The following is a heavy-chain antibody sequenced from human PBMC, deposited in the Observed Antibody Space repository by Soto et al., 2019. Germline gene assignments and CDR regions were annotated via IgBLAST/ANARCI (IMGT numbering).Heavy chain of an antibody. CDR1: GGTFISYA. Sequence: HVQLVQSGAEVKKPGSSVKVSCKASGGTFISYALSWVRQAPGQGLEWMGGIIPIFGTANYAQKFQGRVTITADESTRTAYVELSSLRPEDTAVYYCARAYSSSWYVGYYYSGMDVWGHGTTVTVS. J-gene: IGHJ6*02. D-gene: IGHD6-13*01. V-gene: IGHV1-69*01. CDR3: ARAYSSSWYVGYYYSGMDV. CDR2: IIPIFGTA.